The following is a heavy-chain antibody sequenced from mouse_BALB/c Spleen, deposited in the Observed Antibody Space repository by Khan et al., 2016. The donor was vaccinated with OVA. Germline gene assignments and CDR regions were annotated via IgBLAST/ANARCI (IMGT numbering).Heavy chain of an antibody. V-gene: IGHV1-9*01. J-gene: IGHJ2*01. Sequence: QVQLQQSGADLMKPGASVKISCKVAGYTFSSYWIEWIKQRPGHGLEWLGEILPGSGSTNCNEKFKGKATFTADTSSNTAYMQLSSLTSEDSAVYYCARLNSGNRNYFDYWGQGTTLTVSS. CDR2: ILPGSGST. CDR1: GYTFSSYW. CDR3: ARLNSGNRNYFDY. D-gene: IGHD1-1*01.